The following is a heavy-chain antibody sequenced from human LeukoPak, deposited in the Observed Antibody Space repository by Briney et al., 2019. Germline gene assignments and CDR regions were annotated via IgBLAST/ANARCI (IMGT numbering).Heavy chain of an antibody. V-gene: IGHV3-11*01. J-gene: IGHJ4*02. Sequence: GGSLRLSCAASGFTFSDYYMSWIRQAPGKGLEWVSYISSSGSTIYYADSVKGRFTISRDNAKNSLYLQMNSLRAEDTAVYYCAGISGYDSFSFDYWGRGTLVTVSS. D-gene: IGHD5-12*01. CDR2: ISSSGSTI. CDR1: GFTFSDYY. CDR3: AGISGYDSFSFDY.